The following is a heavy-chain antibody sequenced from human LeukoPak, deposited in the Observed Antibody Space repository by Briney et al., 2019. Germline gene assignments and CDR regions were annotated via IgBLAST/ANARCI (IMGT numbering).Heavy chain of an antibody. V-gene: IGHV1-2*02. CDR2: INPNSGGT. Sequence: GASVKVSCKASGYTFTGYYMHWVRQAPGQGLEWMGWINPNSGGTNYAQKFQGRVTMTRDTSISTAYMELSRLRSDDTAVYYCARVEQLVVGNLDYWGQGTLVTVSP. D-gene: IGHD6-13*01. CDR1: GYTFTGYY. J-gene: IGHJ4*02. CDR3: ARVEQLVVGNLDY.